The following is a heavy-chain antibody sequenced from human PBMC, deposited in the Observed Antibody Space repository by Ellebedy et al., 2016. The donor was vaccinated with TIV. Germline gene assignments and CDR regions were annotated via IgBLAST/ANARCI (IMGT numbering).Heavy chain of an antibody. J-gene: IGHJ4*02. CDR3: AREGEGYYFDS. CDR2: IYKSGST. D-gene: IGHD3-16*01. V-gene: IGHV4-4*08. Sequence: SETLSLTCTVSRGAISSYYWSWIRQPPGKGLEWIGNIYKSGSTNYNPSLKSRVTISVDTSKNQFSLKLSSVTAADTAVYYCAREGEGYYFDSWGQGTVVTVSS. CDR1: RGAISSYY.